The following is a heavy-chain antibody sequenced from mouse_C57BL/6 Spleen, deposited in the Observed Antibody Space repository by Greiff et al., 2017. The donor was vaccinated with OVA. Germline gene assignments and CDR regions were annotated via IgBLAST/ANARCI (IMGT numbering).Heavy chain of an antibody. Sequence: QVQLKESGPELVKPGASVKISCKASGYAFSSSWMNWVKQRPGKGLEWIGRIYPGDGDTNYNGKFKGKATLTAAKSSSTAYMHLSILTFEDSAVDFCARGGAVYWYFDVWGTGTTVTVSS. D-gene: IGHD3-3*01. CDR1: GYAFSSSW. CDR2: IYPGDGDT. CDR3: ARGGAVYWYFDV. J-gene: IGHJ1*03. V-gene: IGHV1-82*01.